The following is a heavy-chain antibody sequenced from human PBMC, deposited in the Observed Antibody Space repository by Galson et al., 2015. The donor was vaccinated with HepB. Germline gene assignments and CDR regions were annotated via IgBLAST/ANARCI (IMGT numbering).Heavy chain of an antibody. J-gene: IGHJ6*02. Sequence: SLRLSCAASGFTFSSYWMNWVRQAPGKGLEWVAHINQDGSSKYYVDSVKGRFTISRDNAKDSVSVQLESRRAEDPAVYYCARRISLVRWIIPNPHYYYGMDVWGQGTTVTVAS. CDR2: INQDGSSK. D-gene: IGHD3-10*01. V-gene: IGHV3-7*03. CDR1: GFTFSSYW. CDR3: ARRISLVRWIIPNPHYYYGMDV.